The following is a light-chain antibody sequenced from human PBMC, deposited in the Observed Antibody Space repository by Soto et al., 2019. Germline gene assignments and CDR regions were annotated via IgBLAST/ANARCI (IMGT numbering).Light chain of an antibody. V-gene: IGLV7-46*01. Sequence: QAVVTQEPSLTVSPGGTVNLTCGSSTGAVTNGHYPYWFQQKPGQAPRTLIYDTTNRHSWTPARFSGSLLGGKAALTLSCSPPEDEAEYYCLLSYNGPYVFGTGTKVTVL. CDR3: LLSYNGPYV. J-gene: IGLJ1*01. CDR2: DTT. CDR1: TGAVTNGHY.